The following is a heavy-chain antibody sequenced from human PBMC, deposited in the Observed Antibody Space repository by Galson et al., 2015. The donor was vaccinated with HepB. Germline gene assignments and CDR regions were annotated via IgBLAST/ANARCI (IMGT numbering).Heavy chain of an antibody. CDR3: ATGGGFRSWNVVYDF. D-gene: IGHD1-1*01. CDR1: DYTSTQFG. J-gene: IGHJ4*02. CDR2: ISRQNGNT. V-gene: IGHV1-18*01. Sequence: SVKVSCKAPDYTSTQFGISWVRQAPGQGLEWMGWISRQNGNTNYAQKFQDRVTMTTDTSTRTDYMELTSLRSDDTAIYFCATGGGFRSWNVVYDFWGQGTLVTVSS.